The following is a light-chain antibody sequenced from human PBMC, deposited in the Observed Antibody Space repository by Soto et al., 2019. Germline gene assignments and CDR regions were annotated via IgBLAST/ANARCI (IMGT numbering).Light chain of an antibody. CDR3: SLYTSSSAYV. CDR2: DVT. J-gene: IGLJ1*01. CDR1: IDDVGSYYR. V-gene: IGLV2-18*01. Sequence: QSSLTQPPSVSGSPGRSVTISCTGTIDDVGSYYRVSWYQQPPGTAPKLLIYDVTNRPSGVPDRFSGSRSGHTASLTISGLQAEDEADYYCSLYTSSSAYVFGTGTKVNVL.